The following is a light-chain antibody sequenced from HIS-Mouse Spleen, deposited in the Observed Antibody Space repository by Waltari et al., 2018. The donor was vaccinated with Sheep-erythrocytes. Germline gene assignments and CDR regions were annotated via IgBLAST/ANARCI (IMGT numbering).Light chain of an antibody. CDR1: QSISSY. CDR3: QQSYTQPGWT. CDR2: AAS. J-gene: IGKJ1*01. V-gene: IGKV1-39*01. Sequence: DIQMTQSPSSLSASVGDRVTITCRASQSISSYLNWYQQKPGKAPKLLIYAASSLQIGVPSRFSGSGSGTDFTLTISSLQPEDFATYYCQQSYTQPGWTFGQGTKVEIK.